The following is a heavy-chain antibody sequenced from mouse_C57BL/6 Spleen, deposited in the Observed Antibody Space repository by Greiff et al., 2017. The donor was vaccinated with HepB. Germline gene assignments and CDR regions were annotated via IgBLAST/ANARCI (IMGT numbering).Heavy chain of an antibody. J-gene: IGHJ3*01. CDR3: ARDSSGYGAY. CDR2: IYPGSGST. V-gene: IGHV1-55*01. CDR1: GYTFTSYW. D-gene: IGHD3-2*02. Sequence: VQLQQSGAELVKPGASVKMSCKASGYTFTSYWITWVKQRPGQGLEWIGDIYPGSGSTNYNEKFKSKATLTVDTSSSAAYMQLSSLTSEDSAVYYCARDSSGYGAYWGQGTLVTVSA.